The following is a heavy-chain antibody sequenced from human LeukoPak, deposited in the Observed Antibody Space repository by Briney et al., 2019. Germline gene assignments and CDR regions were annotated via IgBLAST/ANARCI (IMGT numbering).Heavy chain of an antibody. V-gene: IGHV4-38-2*02. J-gene: IGHJ4*02. CDR2: IYHSGST. CDR3: ASRIAVGVDY. D-gene: IGHD6-19*01. CDR1: GYSISSGYS. Sequence: SETLSLTCTVSGYSISSGYSWGWIRQSPGKGLEWIGSIYHSGSTSYNPSLKSRVTISVDTSKNQFSLKLSSVTAADTAVYYCASRIAVGVDYWGQGTLVTVSS.